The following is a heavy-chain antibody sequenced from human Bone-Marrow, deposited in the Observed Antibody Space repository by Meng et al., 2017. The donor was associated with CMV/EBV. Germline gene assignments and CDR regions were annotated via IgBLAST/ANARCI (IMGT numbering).Heavy chain of an antibody. CDR2: IRHNGTNR. CDR1: GFTFDNYG. J-gene: IGHJ4*02. CDR3: AKDLLLFGGANAYVDS. V-gene: IGHV3-30*02. D-gene: IGHD3-16*01. Sequence: GESLKISCAASGFTFDNYGIHWVRQTPGKGLEWVAFIRHNGTNRYYGDSVKGRFTISRDNSKSTVYLQMNSLRPEETAVYYCAKDLLLFGGANAYVDSWGQGTLVPVSS.